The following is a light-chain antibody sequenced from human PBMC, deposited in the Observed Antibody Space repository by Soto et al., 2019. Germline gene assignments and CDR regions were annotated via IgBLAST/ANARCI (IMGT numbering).Light chain of an antibody. CDR3: QQYNNWPPIR. J-gene: IGKJ5*01. Sequence: EIVMTQSPATLSVSPGERATLSCRASQSVSSNLAWYQQKPGQAPRLLIYGASTRATGIPARFSGSGSGTDFTLTIRSLQSEDFAVYYCQQYNNWPPIRFGQGTRLEIK. V-gene: IGKV3-15*01. CDR1: QSVSSN. CDR2: GAS.